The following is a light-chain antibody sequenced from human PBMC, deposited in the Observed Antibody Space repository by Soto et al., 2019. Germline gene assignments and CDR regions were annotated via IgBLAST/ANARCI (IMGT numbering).Light chain of an antibody. CDR3: SSYTNSTLLYV. CDR2: EVT. V-gene: IGLV2-14*01. Sequence: QSALTQPASVSGSPGQSITISCTGTGSDIGGYDFVSWYQQHPGKAPKLMIFEVTNRPSGVSNRFSGSKSGNTASLTISGLQPEDEADYYCSSYTNSTLLYVFGAGTKVTVL. CDR1: GSDIGGYDF. J-gene: IGLJ1*01.